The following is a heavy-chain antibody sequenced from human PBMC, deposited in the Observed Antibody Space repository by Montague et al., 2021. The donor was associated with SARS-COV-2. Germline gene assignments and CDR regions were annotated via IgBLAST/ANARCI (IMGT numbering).Heavy chain of an antibody. V-gene: IGHV4-59*08. CDR2: IYYSGYT. D-gene: IGHD5-18*01. Sequence: SETLSLTCTVSTGSLSTYYWSWIRQPPARELQWFGYIYYSGYTTYNPSLKSRITISVDTSKSQFSLRLSSVTAADTAIYYCASHRGGYNYDDYFNHWGQGTLVSVSS. J-gene: IGHJ4*02. CDR3: ASHRGGYNYDDYFNH. CDR1: TGSLSTYY.